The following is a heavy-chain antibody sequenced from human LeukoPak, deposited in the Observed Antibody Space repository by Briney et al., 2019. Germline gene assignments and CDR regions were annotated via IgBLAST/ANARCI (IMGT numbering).Heavy chain of an antibody. Sequence: PSETLSPTCAVYGGSFSGYYWSCIRQPPGKGLEWIGEITHSGSTNYNPSLKSRVTISVDTSKNQFSLKVSSITAADTAVYYCAREPHGMDVWGQGTTVTVSS. J-gene: IGHJ6*02. CDR1: GGSFSGYY. CDR2: ITHSGST. CDR3: AREPHGMDV. V-gene: IGHV4-34*01.